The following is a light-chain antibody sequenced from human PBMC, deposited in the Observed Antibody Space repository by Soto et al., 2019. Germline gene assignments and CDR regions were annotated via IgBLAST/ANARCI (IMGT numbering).Light chain of an antibody. Sequence: DIVMTQSPATLSVSPGGRATLSCRASQSVSSDYLAWYQQKPGQAPTLLIYGASSRATGIPDRFSGSGSGTDFTLTISRLEPEDFAVYYCQQYGSSPRTFGQGTKVDIK. CDR1: QSVSSDY. J-gene: IGKJ1*01. CDR2: GAS. V-gene: IGKV3-20*01. CDR3: QQYGSSPRT.